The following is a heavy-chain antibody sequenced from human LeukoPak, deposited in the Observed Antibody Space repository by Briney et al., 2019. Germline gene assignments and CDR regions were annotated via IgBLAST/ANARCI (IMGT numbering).Heavy chain of an antibody. CDR3: ARTVKRYYYYYYMDV. Sequence: PSETLSLTCTVSGGSISSYYWSWIRQPAGKGLEWIGRIYTSGSTNYNPSRKSRVTISVDTSKNQFSLKLSSVTAADTAVYYCARTVKRYYYYYYMDVWGKGTTVTVSS. J-gene: IGHJ6*03. V-gene: IGHV4-4*07. D-gene: IGHD1-1*01. CDR1: GGSISSYY. CDR2: IYTSGST.